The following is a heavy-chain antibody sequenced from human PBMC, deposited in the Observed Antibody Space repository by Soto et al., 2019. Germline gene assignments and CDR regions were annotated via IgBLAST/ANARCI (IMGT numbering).Heavy chain of an antibody. CDR1: GFTFDSYD. CDR2: ISSDGSLK. D-gene: IGHD3-22*01. Sequence: VHLVESGGGVVQPGRSLRLSCTASGFTFDSYDMHWVRQAPGKGLEWVATISSDGSLKHYVDSVKGRFSISREISGNTLHLQMDSLRVDDTAVYYCAKAGADYSDSAGYYSDFDHWGQGTLVTVSS. V-gene: IGHV3-30*18. J-gene: IGHJ4*02. CDR3: AKAGADYSDSAGYYSDFDH.